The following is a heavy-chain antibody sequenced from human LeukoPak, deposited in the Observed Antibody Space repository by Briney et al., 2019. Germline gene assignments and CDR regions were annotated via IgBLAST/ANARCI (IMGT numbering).Heavy chain of an antibody. CDR1: GFTFSSYE. Sequence: GGSLRLSCAASGFTFSSYEMNWVRQAPGKGLEWVSYISSSGSTIYYADSVKGRFTISRDNAKNSLYLQMHSLRAEDTGVYYCAKGSSSGWYDYFDYWGQGTLVTVSS. J-gene: IGHJ4*02. D-gene: IGHD6-19*01. V-gene: IGHV3-48*03. CDR2: ISSSGSTI. CDR3: AKGSSSGWYDYFDY.